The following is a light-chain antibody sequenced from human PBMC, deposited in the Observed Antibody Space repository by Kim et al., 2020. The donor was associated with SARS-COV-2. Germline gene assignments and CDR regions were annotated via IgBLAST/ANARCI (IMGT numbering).Light chain of an antibody. V-gene: IGKV3-11*01. Sequence: EIVLTQSPDTLSLSPGERATLSCRATQSVSISLAWYQQKPGQAPRLLIYDASNRVPGIPARFSGSGSGTDFTLTINSLEPEDFAVYYCHHHRNCPSITFGQGTRLEIK. CDR2: DAS. J-gene: IGKJ5*01. CDR1: QSVSIS. CDR3: HHHRNCPSIT.